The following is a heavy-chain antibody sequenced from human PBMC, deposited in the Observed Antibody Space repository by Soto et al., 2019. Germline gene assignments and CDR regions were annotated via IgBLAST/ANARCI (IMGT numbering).Heavy chain of an antibody. J-gene: IGHJ4*02. CDR3: AIETIWGSGSYLGDY. CDR2: IILIFGTA. V-gene: IGHV1-69*01. CDR1: GGTFSSYA. D-gene: IGHD1-26*01. Sequence: QVQLVQSGAEVKKPGSSVKVSCKASGGTFSSYAISWARQAPGQGLECMGGIILIFGTANSAQKFQGRVTITAEESRITAYMERSSLISDDTAVYYCAIETIWGSGSYLGDYWGQGTLVTVSS.